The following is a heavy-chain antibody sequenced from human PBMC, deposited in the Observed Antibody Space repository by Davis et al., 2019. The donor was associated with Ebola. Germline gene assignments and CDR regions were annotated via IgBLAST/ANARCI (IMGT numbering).Heavy chain of an antibody. Sequence: MPSETLSLTCNVSGGSISDYYWSWIRQPPGKGLEWIGYIYYNAVTIYNPSLKSRVTISVDMSKNQVSLNLISVTAADTAVYYCARHGRAAGMSWFDPWGQGALVTVSS. CDR3: ARHGRAAGMSWFDP. J-gene: IGHJ5*02. CDR1: GGSISDYY. D-gene: IGHD6-13*01. CDR2: IYYNAVT. V-gene: IGHV4-59*08.